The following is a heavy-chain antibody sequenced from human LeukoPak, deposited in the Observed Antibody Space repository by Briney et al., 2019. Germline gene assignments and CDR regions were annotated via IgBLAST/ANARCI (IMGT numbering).Heavy chain of an antibody. CDR1: PDSTTSNF. V-gene: IGHV4-4*02. CDR3: AREIVGGFNPGAY. CDR2: IHRSGST. Sequence: SETLSLTCTVSPDSTTSNFWSWVCQPPGKGLEWIGEIHRSGSTNYNPSLQSRVTISIDRSKNQIALELSSVTAADTAVYYCAREIVGGFNPGAYWGQGTLVTVSS. J-gene: IGHJ4*02. D-gene: IGHD1-14*01.